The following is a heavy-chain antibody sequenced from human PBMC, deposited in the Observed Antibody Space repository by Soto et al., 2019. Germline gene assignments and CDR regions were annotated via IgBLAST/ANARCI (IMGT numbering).Heavy chain of an antibody. CDR1: GFTFSNYA. CDR3: ARLPLGYCNGGTCYRYVEY. V-gene: IGHV3-23*01. J-gene: IGHJ4*02. D-gene: IGHD2-15*01. CDR2: ITGNGGCT. Sequence: EVQLLDSGGGLAQPGGSLRLSCAASGFTFSNYAMTWVRQAPGKGLEGVSIITGNGGCTYYADSVKGRFTISSDNSQNTLYLQMTSLAAEDTAVYYGARLPLGYCNGGTCYRYVEYWGQGTLVTVSS.